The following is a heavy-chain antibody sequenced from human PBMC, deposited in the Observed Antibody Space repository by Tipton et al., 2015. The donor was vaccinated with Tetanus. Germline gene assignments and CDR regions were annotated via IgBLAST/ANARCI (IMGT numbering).Heavy chain of an antibody. CDR2: ISAYNGKT. CDR1: GYNFVNFG. CDR3: ARAVRGRDVFDI. Sequence: QLVQSGSEMKEPGASVKVSCKASGYNFVNFGITWVRQAPGQGLEWVGWISAYNGKTKYAQKLQGRVTMTTDRSASTAYMDLRRLRPDDTAVYYCARAVRGRDVFDIWGQGTMVIVSS. D-gene: IGHD3-10*01. J-gene: IGHJ3*02. V-gene: IGHV1-18*01.